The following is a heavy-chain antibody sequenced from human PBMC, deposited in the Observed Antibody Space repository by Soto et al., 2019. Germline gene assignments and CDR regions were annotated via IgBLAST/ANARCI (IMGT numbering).Heavy chain of an antibody. CDR2: IYWDDDK. CDR3: VQSRCGGDGLHSYSSHSYYGLDV. V-gene: IGHV2-5*02. J-gene: IGHJ6*02. CDR1: GLSRSTTGLG. Sequence: QITLKESGPTLVKPTQTLTLTCTFSGLSRSTTGLGVGWIRQPPGKALEWLELIYWDDDKRYSPSLKIRLTITKDTSKNNVVLTMTNMDPVDTATYYCVQSRCGGDGLHSYSSHSYYGLDVWGQGTTVTVSS. D-gene: IGHD2-21*02.